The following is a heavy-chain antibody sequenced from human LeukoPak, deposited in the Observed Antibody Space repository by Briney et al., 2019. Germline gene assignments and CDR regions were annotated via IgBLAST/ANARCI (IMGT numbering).Heavy chain of an antibody. D-gene: IGHD3-3*01. J-gene: IGHJ6*03. CDR2: ISTISSYI. CDR3: ARPFWSGYSIYYYYYMDV. V-gene: IGHV3-21*01. CDR1: GFTFSSYN. Sequence: GGSLRLSCAASGFTFSSYNMMWVRQATGKGLEWVSSISTISSYIYYADSVKGRFTISRDNAKNSLFLQMNNLRAEDTAVYYCARPFWSGYSIYYYYYMDVWGKGTTVTVSS.